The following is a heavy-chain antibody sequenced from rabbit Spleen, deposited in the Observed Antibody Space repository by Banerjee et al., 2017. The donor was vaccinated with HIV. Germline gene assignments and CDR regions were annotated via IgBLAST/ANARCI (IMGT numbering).Heavy chain of an antibody. D-gene: IGHD8-1*01. CDR3: ARDTGSSFSSYGMDL. Sequence: QSLEESGGDLVKPGASLTLTCTASGFSFSYSDYICWVRQAPGKGLEWISCIAGSSSGFTYSATWAKGRFTISKTSSTTVTLQMTSLTAADTATYFCARDTGSSFSSYGMDLWGQGTLVTVS. V-gene: IGHV1S40*01. CDR1: GFSFSYSDY. CDR2: IAGSSSGFT. J-gene: IGHJ6*01.